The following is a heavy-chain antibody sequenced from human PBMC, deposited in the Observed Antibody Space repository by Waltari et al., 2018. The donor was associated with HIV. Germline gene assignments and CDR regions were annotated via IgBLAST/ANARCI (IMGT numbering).Heavy chain of an antibody. CDR3: ARGDIVATGGFDF. CDR1: SYSFSSACS. CDR2: ISHRGST. J-gene: IGHJ4*02. V-gene: IGHV4-38-2*01. Sequence: QVQLQESGPGLVKPSETLSLTCAVSSYSFSSACSWGWIRQSPGKGLEWIGSISHRGSTYYNPSLKSRVTISVDTSKNQVSLKLSSVTAADTAVYYCARGDIVATGGFDFWGQGTLVTVSS. D-gene: IGHD5-12*01.